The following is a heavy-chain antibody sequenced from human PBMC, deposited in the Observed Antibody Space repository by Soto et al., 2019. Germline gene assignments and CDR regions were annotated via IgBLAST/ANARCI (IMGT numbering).Heavy chain of an antibody. CDR1: RGSISSYS. J-gene: IGHJ6*02. V-gene: IGHV4-59*12. CDR3: ARDWRYARGYYYYGMDV. D-gene: IGHD3-3*01. CDR2: IYNTDNS. Sequence: ASETLSITCTVSRGSISSYSWAWIRQPPGKGMKRIGYIYNTDNSKYNPSLKSRVTISVDTSKNQLSLKLSSVTAADTAVYFCARDWRYARGYYYYGMDVWGQGTTVTVSS.